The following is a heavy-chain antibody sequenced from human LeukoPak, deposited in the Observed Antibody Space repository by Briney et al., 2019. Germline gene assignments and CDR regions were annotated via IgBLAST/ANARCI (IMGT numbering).Heavy chain of an antibody. CDR3: ARGLTMIKRARRYGMDV. J-gene: IGHJ6*02. Sequence: ASVKVSCKASGYTFTSYDINWVRQATGQGLEWMGWMNPNSGNTGYAQKFQGRVTMTRNTSISTAYMELSSLRSEDTAVYYRARGLTMIKRARRYGMDVWGQGTTVTVSS. V-gene: IGHV1-8*01. D-gene: IGHD3-22*01. CDR2: MNPNSGNT. CDR1: GYTFTSYD.